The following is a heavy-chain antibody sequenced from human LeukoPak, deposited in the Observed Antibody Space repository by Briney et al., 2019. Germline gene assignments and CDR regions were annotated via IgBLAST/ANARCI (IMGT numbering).Heavy chain of an antibody. V-gene: IGHV4-4*07. D-gene: IGHD3-3*01. Sequence: PSETLSLTCTVSGGSISSYYWSWIRQPAGKGLEWIGRIYTSGSTNYNPSLKSRVTMSVDTSKNQFSLKLSSVTAADTAVYYCARDPPFWSGLRGLLPSNYGMDVWGQGTTVTVSS. CDR3: ARDPPFWSGLRGLLPSNYGMDV. CDR2: IYTSGST. CDR1: GGSISSYY. J-gene: IGHJ6*02.